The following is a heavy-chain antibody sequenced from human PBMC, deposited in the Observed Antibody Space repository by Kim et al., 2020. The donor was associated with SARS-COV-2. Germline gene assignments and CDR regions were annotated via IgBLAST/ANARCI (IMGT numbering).Heavy chain of an antibody. Sequence: ASVKVSCKASGYTFTSYYMHWVRQAPGQGLEWMGIINPSGGSTSYAQKFQGRVTMTRDTSTSTVYMELSSLRSEDTAVYYCARDARTYYYGSGSYNYYYMEVWGKGTAVPVSS. CDR1: GYTFTSYY. J-gene: IGHJ6*03. CDR2: INPSGGST. V-gene: IGHV1-46*01. D-gene: IGHD3-10*01. CDR3: ARDARTYYYGSGSYNYYYMEV.